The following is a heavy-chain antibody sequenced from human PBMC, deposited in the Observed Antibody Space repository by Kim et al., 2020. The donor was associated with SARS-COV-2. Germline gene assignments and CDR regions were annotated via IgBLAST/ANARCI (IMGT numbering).Heavy chain of an antibody. J-gene: IGHJ6*02. CDR2: IRSKAYGGTT. V-gene: IGHV3-49*03. D-gene: IGHD3-10*01. CDR3: TRDRRVLWFGEFGYYYGMDV. CDR1: GFTFGDYA. Sequence: GGSLRLSCTASGFTFGDYAMSWFRQAPGKGLEWVGFIRSKAYGGTTEYAASVKGRFTIARDDSKCIAYLQMNSLKTEDTAVYYCTRDRRVLWFGEFGYYYGMDVWGQGTTVTVSS.